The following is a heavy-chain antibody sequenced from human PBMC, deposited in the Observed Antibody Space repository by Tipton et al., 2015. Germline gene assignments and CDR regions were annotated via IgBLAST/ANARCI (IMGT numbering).Heavy chain of an antibody. CDR3: ARSPLRGAFNY. J-gene: IGHJ4*02. CDR1: GGTFSSFV. D-gene: IGHD3-10*01. CDR2: IIPIFGAP. Sequence: QLVQSGAEVRRPGSSVKVSCKASGGTFSSFVISWVRQAPGQGLEWMGGIIPIFGAPSYAQKFQGRVTITADASTNTTYMELSSLTSEDTAVYYCARSPLRGAFNYWVQGTLVTVSS. V-gene: IGHV1-69*01.